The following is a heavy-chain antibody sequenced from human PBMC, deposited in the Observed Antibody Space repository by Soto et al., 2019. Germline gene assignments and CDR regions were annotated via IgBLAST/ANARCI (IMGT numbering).Heavy chain of an antibody. CDR3: AGAGFPRAGQRYFVD. Sequence: QVQLQQWGAGLLKPSETLSLTCAVYGGSFSGYYWSWIRQPPGKGLEWIGEINHSGSTNYNPSLTSRVTKSEDTFTNRLSLMLGPVTGAATARYYFAGAGFPRAGQRYFVDWGQGTLVRVPS. CDR1: GGSFSGYY. D-gene: IGHD6-19*01. V-gene: IGHV4-34*01. CDR2: INHSGST. J-gene: IGHJ1*01.